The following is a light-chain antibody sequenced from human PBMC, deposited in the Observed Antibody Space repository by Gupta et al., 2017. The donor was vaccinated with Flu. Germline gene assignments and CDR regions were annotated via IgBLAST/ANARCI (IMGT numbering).Light chain of an antibody. Sequence: QSALAQPAHVSGSPGQSITISCTGTSSDIGSYKFVSWYQQHPGKAPKLIIYEAIKRPSGVSNRFSGSKSGNTASLTITGLQADDETDYYCCSYAGLNTYVFGSGTRVTVL. CDR2: EAI. V-gene: IGLV2-23*01. CDR1: SSDIGSYKF. J-gene: IGLJ1*01. CDR3: CSYAGLNTYV.